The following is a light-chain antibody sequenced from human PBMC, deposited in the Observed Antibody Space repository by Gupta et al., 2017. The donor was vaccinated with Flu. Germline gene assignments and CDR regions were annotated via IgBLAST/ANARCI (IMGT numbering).Light chain of an antibody. CDR3: RQALQTPPT. CDR2: LGS. CDR1: QSLLHSNGYNY. J-gene: IGKJ1*01. Sequence: DIVMTQSPLSLPVTPGEPASISCRSSQSLLHSNGYNYLDWYLQKPGQSPQLLIYLGSNRASGVPDRLSGSGSGTDFTLKISRGEAEDVGVYYGRQALQTPPTFGQGTKVEIK. V-gene: IGKV2-28*01.